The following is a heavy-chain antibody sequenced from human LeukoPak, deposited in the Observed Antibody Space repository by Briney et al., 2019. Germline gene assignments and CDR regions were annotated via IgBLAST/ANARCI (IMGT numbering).Heavy chain of an antibody. J-gene: IGHJ4*02. D-gene: IGHD5-18*01. Sequence: SETLSLTCTVSGGSISSYYWSWIRQPPGKGLEWIGYFYYSGSTYYNPSLKSRVTISVDTSKNQFSLKLSSVTAADTAVYYCARDRGYSYGFDYWGQGTLVTVSS. V-gene: IGHV4-59*12. CDR3: ARDRGYSYGFDY. CDR2: FYYSGST. CDR1: GGSISSYY.